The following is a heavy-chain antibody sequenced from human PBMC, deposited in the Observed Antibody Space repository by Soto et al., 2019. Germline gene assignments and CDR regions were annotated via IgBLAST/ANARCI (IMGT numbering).Heavy chain of an antibody. CDR1: GFTFSSYD. CDR2: IGTAGDS. V-gene: IGHV3-13*01. D-gene: IGHD6-13*01. Sequence: EVQLVESGGGLVQPGGSLRLSCAASGFTFSSYDMHWVRQATGKGLEWVSAIGTAGDSYCPGAVKGRFTTSRENAKNSVYLQMNRLRAGDTAVYYCAREADWAAAGTYYYYGMDVWGQGTTVTVSS. CDR3: AREADWAAAGTYYYYGMDV. J-gene: IGHJ6*02.